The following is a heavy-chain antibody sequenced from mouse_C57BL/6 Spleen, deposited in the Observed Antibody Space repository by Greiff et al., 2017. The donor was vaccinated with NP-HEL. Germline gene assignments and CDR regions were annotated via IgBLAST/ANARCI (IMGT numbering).Heavy chain of an antibody. J-gene: IGHJ2*01. CDR3: AKSTMVEYYFDY. CDR1: GYSITSGYY. D-gene: IGHD2-2*01. V-gene: IGHV3-6*01. Sequence: VQLQQSGPGLVKPSQSLSLTCSVTGYSITSGYYWNWIRQFPGNKLEWMGYISYDGSNNYNPSLKNRISITRDTSKNQFFLKLNSVTTEDTATYYCAKSTMVEYYFDYWGQGTTLTVSS. CDR2: ISYDGSN.